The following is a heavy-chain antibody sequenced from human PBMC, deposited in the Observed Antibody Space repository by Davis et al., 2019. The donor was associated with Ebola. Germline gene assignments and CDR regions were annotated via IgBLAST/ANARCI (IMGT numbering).Heavy chain of an antibody. V-gene: IGHV1-69*13. CDR3: AREREQLVLYGGMDV. CDR1: GGTFSSYA. CDR2: IIPIFGTA. Sequence: SVKVSCKASGGTFSSYAISWVRQAPGQGLEWMGGIIPIFGTANYAQKLQGRVTITADESTSTAYMELSSLRSEDTAVYYCAREREQLVLYGGMDVWGKGTTVTVSS. D-gene: IGHD6-13*01. J-gene: IGHJ6*04.